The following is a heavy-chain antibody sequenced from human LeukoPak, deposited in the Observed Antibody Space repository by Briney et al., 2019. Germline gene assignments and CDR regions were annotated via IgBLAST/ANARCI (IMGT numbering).Heavy chain of an antibody. Sequence: SETLSLTCAVYGGSFSGYYWSWIRQPPGKGLEWIGEINHSGSTNYNPSLKSRVTISVDTSKNQFSLKLSSVTAADTAVYYCARGCTVRGVIITRYYYYMDVWGKGTTVTVSS. J-gene: IGHJ6*03. CDR3: ARGCTVRGVIITRYYYYMDV. CDR1: GGSFSGYY. CDR2: INHSGST. D-gene: IGHD3-10*01. V-gene: IGHV4-34*01.